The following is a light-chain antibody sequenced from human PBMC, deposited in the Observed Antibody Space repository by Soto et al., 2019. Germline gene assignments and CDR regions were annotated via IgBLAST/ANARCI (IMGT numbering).Light chain of an antibody. Sequence: DIPLTQSPSFLSASVGDRVTITCRASQGIRSYLAWYQQKPGEAPKSLIYDGSTLQSGVPSRFSGSGSGTEFTLTISSLQPEDFATYYCQQLYSHPLLFGQGTKVEIK. CDR3: QQLYSHPLL. CDR1: QGIRSY. CDR2: DGS. V-gene: IGKV1-9*01. J-gene: IGKJ1*01.